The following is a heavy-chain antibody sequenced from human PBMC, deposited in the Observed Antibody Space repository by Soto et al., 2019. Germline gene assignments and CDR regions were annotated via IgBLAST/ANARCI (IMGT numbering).Heavy chain of an antibody. D-gene: IGHD2-2*01. J-gene: IGHJ4*02. CDR2: ISYDGSNK. Sequence: GGSLRLSCAASGFTFSSYGMHWVRQAPGKGLEWVAVISYDGSNKYYADSVKGRFTISRDNSKNTLYLQMNSLRAEDTAVYYCAKDVARYCSSTSCYGAMGGFDYWGQGTLVTVSS. CDR3: AKDVARYCSSTSCYGAMGGFDY. V-gene: IGHV3-30*18. CDR1: GFTFSSYG.